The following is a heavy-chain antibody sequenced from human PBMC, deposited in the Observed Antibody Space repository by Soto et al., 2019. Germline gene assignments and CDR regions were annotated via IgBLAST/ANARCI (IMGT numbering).Heavy chain of an antibody. CDR2: IYDSGTT. D-gene: IGHD3-3*01. V-gene: IGHV4-38-2*01. J-gene: IGHJ4*03. CDR3: ARSPQYYTPGSSPFDY. CDR1: SYVIESGHY. Sequence: NPSETLSLTCVVSSYVIESGHYWGWVRQPPGKGLEWVGSIYDSGTTYYNPSPRSRVTISADTSKNQFSLSLTSVTAADTAVYYCARSPQYYTPGSSPFDYWGPGTMVTVS.